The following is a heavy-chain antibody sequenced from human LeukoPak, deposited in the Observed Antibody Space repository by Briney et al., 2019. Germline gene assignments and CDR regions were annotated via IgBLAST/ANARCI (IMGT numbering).Heavy chain of an antibody. CDR3: ARGPTYYDFWSGYPTPLYYFDY. Sequence: ASVKVSCKASGGTFSSYAISWVRQAPGQGLEWMGGIIPIFGTANYAQKFQGRVTITADKSTSTAYMELSSLRSEDTAVYYCARGPTYYDFWSGYPTPLYYFDYWGQGTLVTVSS. CDR2: IIPIFGTA. V-gene: IGHV1-69*06. CDR1: GGTFSSYA. J-gene: IGHJ4*02. D-gene: IGHD3-3*01.